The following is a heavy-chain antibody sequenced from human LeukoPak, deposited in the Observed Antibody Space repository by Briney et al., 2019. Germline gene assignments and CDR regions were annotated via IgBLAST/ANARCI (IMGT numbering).Heavy chain of an antibody. D-gene: IGHD6-19*01. CDR1: GFTFSTYS. CDR2: INGDGNSV. CDR3: ASGGASGWDIDY. V-gene: IGHV3-48*02. Sequence: PGGSLRLSCAASGFTFSTYSMNWVRQAPGKGLEWVSYINGDGNSVYYANSVRGRFTISRDNAKDSLYLLMYSLRDEDTAVYYCASGGASGWDIDYWGQGTLVTVSS. J-gene: IGHJ4*02.